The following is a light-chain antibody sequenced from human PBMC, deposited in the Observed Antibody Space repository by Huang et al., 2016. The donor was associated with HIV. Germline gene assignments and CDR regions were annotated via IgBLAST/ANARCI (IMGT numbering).Light chain of an antibody. CDR3: QQRSTWPPT. Sequence: EIVLTQSPVTLSKSPGQRATLSCRASQSVDTYLAWYQQKPGQAPTLLIYDASHRATGIPARFSGSGSVTDFTLAISSLEPDDFAVYFCQQRSTWPPTFGGGTTMEIK. J-gene: IGKJ4*01. V-gene: IGKV3-11*01. CDR2: DAS. CDR1: QSVDTY.